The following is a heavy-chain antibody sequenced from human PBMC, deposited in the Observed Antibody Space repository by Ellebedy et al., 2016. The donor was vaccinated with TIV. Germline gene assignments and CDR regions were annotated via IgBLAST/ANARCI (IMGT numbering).Heavy chain of an antibody. CDR2: ITRGSDAM. CDR3: ARDLNWAFDS. CDR1: QFTFSAYS. D-gene: IGHD3-16*01. Sequence: GESLKISCAASQFTFSAYSMNWVRQAPGKGLEWLSYITRGSDAMNYADSVKGRFTISIDNAKNSLYLQMSSLRAEDTAVYYCARDLNWAFDSWGQGTLVAVSS. V-gene: IGHV3-48*04. J-gene: IGHJ4*02.